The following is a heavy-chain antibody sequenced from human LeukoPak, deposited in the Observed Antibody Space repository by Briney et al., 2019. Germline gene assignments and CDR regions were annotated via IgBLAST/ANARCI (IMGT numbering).Heavy chain of an antibody. CDR2: IYYSGST. CDR3: AAYSGYELDWFDP. J-gene: IGHJ5*02. CDR1: GGSISSGDYY. D-gene: IGHD5-12*01. Sequence: SETLSLTCTVSGGSISSGDYYWSWIRQPPGKSLEWIGYIYYSGSTNYNPSLKSRVTISVDTSKNQFSLKLSSVTAADTAVYYCAAYSGYELDWFDPWGQGTLVTVSS. V-gene: IGHV4-61*08.